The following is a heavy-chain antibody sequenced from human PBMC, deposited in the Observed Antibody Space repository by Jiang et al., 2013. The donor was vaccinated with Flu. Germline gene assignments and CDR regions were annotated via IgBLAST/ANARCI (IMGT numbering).Heavy chain of an antibody. CDR2: IKTKIDGGTA. CDR3: TTNYGDYFWSSFDF. V-gene: IGHV3-15*07. Sequence: ESWGRLRKAVGGSLRLSCEASGFIFDNAWMHWVRQAPGKGLEWVGRIKTKIDGGTADYAAPVKGRFTVSRDDSKSTLYLEMNSLKTEDTAVYYCTTNYGDYFWSSFDFWGQGTLVTVSS. CDR1: GFIFDNAW. D-gene: IGHD4-17*01. J-gene: IGHJ4*02.